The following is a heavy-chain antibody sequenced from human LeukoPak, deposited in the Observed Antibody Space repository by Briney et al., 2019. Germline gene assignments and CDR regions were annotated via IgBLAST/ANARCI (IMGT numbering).Heavy chain of an antibody. CDR1: GYSFTSYW. J-gene: IGHJ6*03. CDR2: IYPGDSDT. Sequence: GESLKISCKGSGYSFTSYWIGWVGQMPGKGLEWMGIIYPGDSDTRYSPSFQGQVTISADESISTAYLQWSSLKASDTAMYYCARGGSSSSHYYYYYYMDVWGKGTTVTVSS. D-gene: IGHD6-6*01. CDR3: ARGGSSSSHYYYYYYMDV. V-gene: IGHV5-51*01.